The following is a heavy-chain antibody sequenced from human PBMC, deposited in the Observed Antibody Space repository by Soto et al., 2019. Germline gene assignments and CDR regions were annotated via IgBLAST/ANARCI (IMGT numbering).Heavy chain of an antibody. V-gene: IGHV1-46*01. J-gene: IGHJ3*02. D-gene: IGHD3-22*01. CDR3: ARGRYYYDSSGYYPFDI. Sequence: GASVKVSCKASGYTFTSYYMHWVRQAPGQGLEWMGIINPSGGSTSYAQKFQGRATMTRDTSTSTVYMELSSLRSEDTAVYYCARGRYYYDSSGYYPFDIWGQGTMVTVSS. CDR2: INPSGGST. CDR1: GYTFTSYY.